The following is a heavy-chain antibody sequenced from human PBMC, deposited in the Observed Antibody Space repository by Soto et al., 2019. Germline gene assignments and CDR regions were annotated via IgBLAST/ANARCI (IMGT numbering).Heavy chain of an antibody. CDR3: ARDRPPRRYCSSTSCYRIGGMDV. CDR1: GFTFSDYY. D-gene: IGHD2-2*02. Sequence: GGSLRLSCAASGFTFSDYYMSWIRQAPGKGLEWVSYISSSGSTIYYADSVKGRFTISRDNAKNSLYLQMNSLRAEDTAVYYCARDRPPRRYCSSTSCYRIGGMDVWGQGTTVTVSS. J-gene: IGHJ6*02. CDR2: ISSSGSTI. V-gene: IGHV3-11*01.